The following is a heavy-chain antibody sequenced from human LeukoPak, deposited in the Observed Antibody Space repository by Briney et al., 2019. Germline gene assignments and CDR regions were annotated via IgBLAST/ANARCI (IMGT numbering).Heavy chain of an antibody. CDR3: ARGDGSGSYLLDH. J-gene: IGHJ4*02. CDR1: GFTFSGFA. CDR2: ISHDGGSD. V-gene: IGHV3-30*09. D-gene: IGHD3-10*01. Sequence: GTSLRLSCAASGFTFSGFAMHWVRQAPGKGLEWVAFISHDGGSDYHADSMQGRIAISRANSRNTVYLQMNSLRVEDTAVYFCARGDGSGSYLLDHWGQGILVAVSS.